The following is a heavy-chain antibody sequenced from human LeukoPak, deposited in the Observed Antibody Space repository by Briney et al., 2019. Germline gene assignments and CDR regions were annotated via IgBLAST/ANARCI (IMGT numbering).Heavy chain of an antibody. CDR2: IYYSGST. CDR1: GGSISSSY. D-gene: IGHD5-18*01. V-gene: IGHV4-59*01. J-gene: IGHJ4*02. CDR3: ARAQYNYGILVDY. Sequence: SETLSLTCTVSGGSISSSYWSWIRQPPGKGLGWIGYIYYSGSTDYSPSIKSRITISVDTSKNQFSLKLSSVTAANTAVYYCARAQYNYGILVDYWGQGTLVTVSS.